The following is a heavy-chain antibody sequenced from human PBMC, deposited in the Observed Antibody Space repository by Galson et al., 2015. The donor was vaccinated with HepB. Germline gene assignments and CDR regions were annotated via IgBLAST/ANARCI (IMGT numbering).Heavy chain of an antibody. D-gene: IGHD1-1*01. Sequence: LRLSCAASRFSFRSYSINWVRQAPGERLEWVSSIDSTGTYTYYADSVKGRFTISRDNAKNSLFLQMNSLTVEDTAVYYCARGGLGASTTWFDPWGQGTLVTVSS. CDR1: RFSFRSYS. J-gene: IGHJ5*02. CDR2: IDSTGTYT. CDR3: ARGGLGASTTWFDP. V-gene: IGHV3-21*01.